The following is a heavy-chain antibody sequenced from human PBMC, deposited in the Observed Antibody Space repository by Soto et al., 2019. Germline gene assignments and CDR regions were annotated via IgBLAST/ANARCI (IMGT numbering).Heavy chain of an antibody. CDR1: GGSVSSGSYY. Sequence: PSETLSLTCTVSGGSVSSGSYYWSWIRQRPGKGLEWIGYIYYSGSTKYNPSLKSRVTISVDTSKNQFSLKLSSVTAADTAVYYCARDRVGGGWLVVASDWGQGTLVTVSS. CDR3: ARDRVGGGWLVVASD. V-gene: IGHV4-61*01. J-gene: IGHJ4*02. CDR2: IYYSGST. D-gene: IGHD6-19*01.